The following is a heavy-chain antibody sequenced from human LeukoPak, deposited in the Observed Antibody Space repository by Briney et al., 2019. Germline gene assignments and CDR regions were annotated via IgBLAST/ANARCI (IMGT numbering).Heavy chain of an antibody. CDR2: SKNKYNSYTT. CDR3: AKEKAHAFDI. CDR1: GFTFSDHY. V-gene: IGHV3-72*01. Sequence: GGSLRLSCAASGFTFSDHYMDWVRQAPGKGLEWVGRSKNKYNSYTTEYAASVRGRFTISRDGSKTSLYLYMDSLRTEDTAVYYCAKEKAHAFDIWGQGTMVTVSS. J-gene: IGHJ3*02.